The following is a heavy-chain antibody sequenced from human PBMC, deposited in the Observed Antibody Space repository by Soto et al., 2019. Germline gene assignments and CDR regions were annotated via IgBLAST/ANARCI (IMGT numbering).Heavy chain of an antibody. CDR2: IYQGGSA. V-gene: IGHV4-30-2*06. CDR3: ARAFYGVDL. Sequence: PSETLSLTCTVFGGSITSGGYSWSWIRQSPGQGLEWIGYIYQGGSAYYNPSLKTRVTLLVDRSNHQFSLNLTSVTAADTAVYYCARAFYGVDLWGQGTTVTVSS. J-gene: IGHJ6*02. CDR1: GGSITSGGYS.